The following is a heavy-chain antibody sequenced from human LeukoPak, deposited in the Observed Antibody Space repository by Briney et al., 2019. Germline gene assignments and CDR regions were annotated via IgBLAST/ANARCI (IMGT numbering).Heavy chain of an antibody. CDR1: GFTFSSYS. CDR2: ISSSSSYI. CDR3: ARDRGELQTPSFDY. V-gene: IGHV3-21*01. Sequence: PGGSLRLSCAASGFTFSSYSMNWVRQAPGKGLEWVSSISSSSSYIYYADSVKGRFTISRDNAKNSLYLQMNSLRAEDTAVYYCARDRGELQTPSFDYWGQRTLVTVSS. J-gene: IGHJ4*02. D-gene: IGHD1-26*01.